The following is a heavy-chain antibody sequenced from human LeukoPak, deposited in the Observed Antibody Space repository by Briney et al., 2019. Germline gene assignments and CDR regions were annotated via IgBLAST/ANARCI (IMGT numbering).Heavy chain of an antibody. CDR2: IKQDGSEK. J-gene: IGHJ5*02. D-gene: IGHD5-24*01. CDR1: GFTFSNYW. CDR3: ARASDPWLQLT. V-gene: IGHV3-7*05. Sequence: GGSLRLSCAASGFTFSNYWMIWVRQAPGKGLEWVVNIKQDGSEKRYADSVRGRFSISRDNAQTSLDLQMNSLRAEDTAVYYCARASDPWLQLTWGQGTLVTVSS.